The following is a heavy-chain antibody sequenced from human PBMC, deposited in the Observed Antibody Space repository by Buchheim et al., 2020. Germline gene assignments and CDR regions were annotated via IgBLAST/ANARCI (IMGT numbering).Heavy chain of an antibody. Sequence: EAQVAESGGDLVQPGGSLRLSCEASGFTFSSHWMTWVRQAPGKGLEWVASISQDGSEKHYVDSVKGRFTVSRDNAKNSLFLQMNSLRAEDTAVYYCARDFDYWGQGTL. V-gene: IGHV3-7*04. J-gene: IGHJ4*02. CDR2: ISQDGSEK. CDR3: ARDFDY. CDR1: GFTFSSHW.